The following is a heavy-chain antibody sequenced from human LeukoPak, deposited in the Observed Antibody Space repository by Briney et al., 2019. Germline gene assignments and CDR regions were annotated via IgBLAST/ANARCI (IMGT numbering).Heavy chain of an antibody. CDR3: ARGGYSSGWLSRYYYMDV. V-gene: IGHV1-8*03. D-gene: IGHD6-19*01. CDR2: MNPNSGNT. J-gene: IGHJ6*03. Sequence: GASVTVSCKASGYTFTSYDINWVRQATGQGLGWMGWMNPNSGNTGYAQKFQGRVTITRNTSISTAYMELSSLRSEDTTVYYCARGGYSSGWLSRYYYMDVWGKGTTVTVSS. CDR1: GYTFTSYD.